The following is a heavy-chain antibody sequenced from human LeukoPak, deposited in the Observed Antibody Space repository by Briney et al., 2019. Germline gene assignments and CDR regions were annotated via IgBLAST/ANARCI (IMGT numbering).Heavy chain of an antibody. CDR3: ARPFDSSAYFFQPFDS. CDR2: VNPSGGST. J-gene: IGHJ4*02. V-gene: IGHV1-46*01. Sequence: ASVKVSCKASGYTFTSYYMHWVRQAPGQGLEWMGVVNPSGGSTTYAEKFQGRVTMTRDTSRSTVYMELSSLRSEDTAVYYCARPFDSSAYFFQPFDSWGQGARVIVSS. CDR1: GYTFTSYY. D-gene: IGHD3-22*01.